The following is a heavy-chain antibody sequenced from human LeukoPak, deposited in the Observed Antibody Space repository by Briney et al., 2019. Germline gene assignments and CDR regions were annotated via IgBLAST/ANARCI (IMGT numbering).Heavy chain of an antibody. CDR3: SKNEAVVTASSSSH. Sequence: GGSLRLSCAASGFTFSNYAMTWVRQAPGKGLEWVSGISGSGGRTHYADSVKGRFTISRDNTKNTLYLQMNRLRAEDTAVYYCSKNEAVVTASSSSHWGQGTLVTVSS. D-gene: IGHD2-21*02. J-gene: IGHJ4*02. CDR2: ISGSGGRT. CDR1: GFTFSNYA. V-gene: IGHV3-23*01.